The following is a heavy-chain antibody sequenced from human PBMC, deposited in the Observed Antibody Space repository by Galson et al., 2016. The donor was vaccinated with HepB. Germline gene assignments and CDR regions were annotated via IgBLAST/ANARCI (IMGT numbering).Heavy chain of an antibody. CDR2: IGSSSRYT. D-gene: IGHD2-8*01. V-gene: IGHV3-11*06. Sequence: SLRLSCAASGFIFSDYYMSWIRQAPGKGLEWLSYIGSSSRYTNSADSVKGRFTISRDNAKNSLFLRMTGLRVEDTAIYYCARHMQVNGDAFDIWGQGTMVTVSS. CDR1: GFIFSDYY. CDR3: ARHMQVNGDAFDI. J-gene: IGHJ3*02.